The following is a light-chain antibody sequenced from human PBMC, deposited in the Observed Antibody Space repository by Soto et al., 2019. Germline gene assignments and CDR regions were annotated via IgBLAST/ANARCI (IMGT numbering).Light chain of an antibody. CDR1: QSVSSSY. CDR2: GAS. CDR3: QQDYNLPLT. V-gene: IGKV3D-7*01. J-gene: IGKJ1*01. Sequence: EIVMTQSPATLSLSPGERATLSCRASQSVSSSYLSWYQQKPGQAPRLLIYGASTRATGIPARFSGSGSGTDFTLTISSLQTEDFAVYYCQQDYNLPLTFGQGTKVDIK.